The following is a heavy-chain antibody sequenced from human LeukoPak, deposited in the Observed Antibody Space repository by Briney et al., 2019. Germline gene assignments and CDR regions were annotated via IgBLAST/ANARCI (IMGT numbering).Heavy chain of an antibody. CDR1: GYTFTGYY. Sequence: ASVKVSCKASGYTFTGYYMHWVRQAPGQGLEWMGWINPNSGGTNYAQEFQGRVTMTRDTSISTAYMELSRLRSDDTAVYYCARDTGLDYDYVWGSYRFNWFDPWGQGTLVTVSS. D-gene: IGHD3-16*02. CDR3: ARDTGLDYDYVWGSYRFNWFDP. CDR2: INPNSGGT. V-gene: IGHV1-2*02. J-gene: IGHJ5*02.